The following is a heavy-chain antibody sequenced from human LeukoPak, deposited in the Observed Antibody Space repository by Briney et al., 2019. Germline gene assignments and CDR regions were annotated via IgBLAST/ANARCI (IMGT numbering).Heavy chain of an antibody. CDR1: GYTLTDNH. V-gene: IGHV1-2*02. J-gene: IGHJ6*03. Sequence: ASVKVSCKASGYTLTDNHLYWVRQAPGQGLELMGWIDPNSGVTNFAQNFQGRLTMTTDTSTSTVYMELRSLRSEDAAVYYCAGGDFYYYMDVWGKGTTVTVSS. CDR3: AGGDFYYYMDV. CDR2: IDPNSGVT. D-gene: IGHD3-16*01.